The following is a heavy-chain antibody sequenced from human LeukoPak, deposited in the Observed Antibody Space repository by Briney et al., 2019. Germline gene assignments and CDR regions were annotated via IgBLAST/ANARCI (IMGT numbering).Heavy chain of an antibody. Sequence: GASVKVSCKTSGYPFSRYLISWVRQAPGQGLEWMGWISAHNGDTKYAQRVQDRLTMTTDTSTSTAYMGLRSLTPNDTAVYYCAREVLEKHLLDWGQGTLVTVSS. J-gene: IGHJ4*02. CDR2: ISAHNGDT. D-gene: IGHD5-24*01. CDR3: AREVLEKHLLD. CDR1: GYPFSRYL. V-gene: IGHV1-18*01.